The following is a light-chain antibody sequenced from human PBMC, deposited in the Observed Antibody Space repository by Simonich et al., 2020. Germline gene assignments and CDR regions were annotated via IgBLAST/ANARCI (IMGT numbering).Light chain of an antibody. CDR3: QSYDSSNQV. Sequence: NFMLTQPHSVSESPGKTVTISCTRSSGSIARNYVQWYQQRPGSSPTTVIYEDNQRPSGFPDRFSGSIDSSSNSASLTISGLKTEDEADYYCQSYDSSNQVFGGGTKLTVL. J-gene: IGLJ2*01. V-gene: IGLV6-57*01. CDR2: EDN. CDR1: SGSIARNY.